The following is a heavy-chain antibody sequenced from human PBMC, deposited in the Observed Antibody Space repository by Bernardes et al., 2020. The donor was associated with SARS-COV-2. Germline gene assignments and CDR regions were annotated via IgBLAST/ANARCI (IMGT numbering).Heavy chain of an antibody. CDR3: ARAPASLFWSGYYTGIPSYDY. V-gene: IGHV1-8*01. D-gene: IGHD3-3*01. CDR1: GYTFTSYD. CDR2: MNPNSGNT. Sequence: ASVKVSCKASGYTFTSYDINWVRQATGQGLEWMGWMNPNSGNTGYAQKFQGRVTMTRNTSISTAYMELSSLRSEDTAVYYCARAPASLFWSGYYTGIPSYDYWGQGTLVTVSS. J-gene: IGHJ4*02.